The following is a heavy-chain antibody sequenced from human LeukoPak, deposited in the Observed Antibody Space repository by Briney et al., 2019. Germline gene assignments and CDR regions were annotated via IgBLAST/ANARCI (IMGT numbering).Heavy chain of an antibody. CDR3: ASVYNSGWYFDY. Sequence: ASVKVSCKASGYTFTGYYMHWVRQAPGQGLGWMGWINPNTGDTNYAQKFQGRVTMARDTSISTLYMEVSSLRSDDTAVYYCASVYNSGWYFDYWGQGTLVTVSS. J-gene: IGHJ4*02. CDR1: GYTFTGYY. D-gene: IGHD6-19*01. V-gene: IGHV1-2*02. CDR2: INPNTGDT.